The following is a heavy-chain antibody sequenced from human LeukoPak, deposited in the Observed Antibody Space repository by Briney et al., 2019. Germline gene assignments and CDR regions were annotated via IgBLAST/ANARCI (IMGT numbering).Heavy chain of an antibody. V-gene: IGHV1-2*02. D-gene: IGHD3-22*01. CDR3: AREDSITMIPWFDP. CDR2: INPNSGGT. CDR1: GYTFTGYY. J-gene: IGHJ5*02. Sequence: ASVKVSCKASGYTFTGYYMHWVRQAPGQGLEWMGWINPNSGGTNYAQKFQGGVTMTRDTSISTAYMELSRLRSDDTAVYYCAREDSITMIPWFDPWGQGTLVTVSS.